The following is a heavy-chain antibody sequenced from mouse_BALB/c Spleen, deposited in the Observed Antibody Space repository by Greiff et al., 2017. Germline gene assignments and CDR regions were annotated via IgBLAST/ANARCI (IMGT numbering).Heavy chain of an antibody. Sequence: EVKVEESGGGLVQPGGSMKLSCVASGFTFSNYWMNWVRQSPEKGLEWVAEIRLKSNNYATHYAESVKGRFTISRDDSKSSVYLQMNNLRAEDTGIYYCTRDGNYLDYWGQGTTLTVSS. CDR3: TRDGNYLDY. V-gene: IGHV6-6*02. CDR1: GFTFSNYW. D-gene: IGHD2-1*01. J-gene: IGHJ2*01. CDR2: IRLKSNNYAT.